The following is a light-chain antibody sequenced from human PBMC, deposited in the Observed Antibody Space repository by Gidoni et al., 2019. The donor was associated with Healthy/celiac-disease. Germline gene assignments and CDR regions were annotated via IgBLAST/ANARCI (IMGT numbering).Light chain of an antibody. V-gene: IGKV1-5*01. Sequence: IQMTQSPSTLSASVGDRVTITCRASQSISSWLAWYQQKPGKAPKLLIYDASSLESGVPSRFSGSGSGTEFTLTISSLQPDDFATYYCQQYNSYPVTFGQXTKLEIK. J-gene: IGKJ2*01. CDR1: QSISSW. CDR3: QQYNSYPVT. CDR2: DAS.